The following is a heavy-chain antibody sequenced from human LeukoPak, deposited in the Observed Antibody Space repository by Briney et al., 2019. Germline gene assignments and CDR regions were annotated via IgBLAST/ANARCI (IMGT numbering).Heavy chain of an antibody. D-gene: IGHD5-18*01. Sequence: SQTLSLTCTVSGGSFSGYYWSWIRQPPGKGLEWIGEINHSGSTNYNPSLKSRVTISVDTSKNQFSLKLSSVTAADTAVYYCARVGGIQLWANFDYWGQGTLVTVSS. V-gene: IGHV4-34*01. CDR1: GGSFSGYY. CDR2: INHSGST. J-gene: IGHJ4*02. CDR3: ARVGGIQLWANFDY.